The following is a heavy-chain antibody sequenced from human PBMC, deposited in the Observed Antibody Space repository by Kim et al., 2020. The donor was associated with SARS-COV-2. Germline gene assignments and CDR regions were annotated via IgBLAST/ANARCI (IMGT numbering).Heavy chain of an antibody. D-gene: IGHD3-3*01. CDR1: GYTFTSYA. Sequence: ASVKVSCKASGYTFTSYAMNWVRQAPGQGLEWMGWINTNTGNPTYAQGFTGRFVFSLDTSVSTAYLQISSLKAEDTAVYYCARDNRITIFGVTITRDAFDIWGQGTMGTVSS. V-gene: IGHV7-4-1*02. CDR2: INTNTGNP. CDR3: ARDNRITIFGVTITRDAFDI. J-gene: IGHJ3*02.